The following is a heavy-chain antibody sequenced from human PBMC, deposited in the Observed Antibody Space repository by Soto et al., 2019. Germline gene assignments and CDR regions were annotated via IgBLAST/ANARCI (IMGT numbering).Heavy chain of an antibody. CDR1: GGSISSSSYY. CDR2: IYYSGST. V-gene: IGHV4-39*01. CDR3: ARQVGIYKLERPTTPPYFAY. Sequence: QLQLQESGPGLVKPSETLSLTCTVSGGSISSSSYYWGWIRQPPGKGLEWIGSIYYSGSTYYNPSLKSRVTISVDTSKNQFSLKLSSVTAADTAVYYCARQVGIYKLERPTTPPYFAYWGQGTLVTVSS. J-gene: IGHJ4*02. D-gene: IGHD1-1*01.